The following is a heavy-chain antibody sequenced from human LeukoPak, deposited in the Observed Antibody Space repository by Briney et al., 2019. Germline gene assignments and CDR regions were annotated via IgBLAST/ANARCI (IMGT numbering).Heavy chain of an antibody. Sequence: PSETLSLTCTVSGGSISSGSYYWSWIRQPAGKGLEWIGRIYTSGSTSYNPSLKSRVTMSVDTSKNQFSLKLSSVTAADTAVYYCARDGIAVAGYYYYMDVWGKGTTVTISS. D-gene: IGHD6-19*01. CDR2: IYTSGST. CDR1: GGSISSGSYY. CDR3: ARDGIAVAGYYYYMDV. J-gene: IGHJ6*03. V-gene: IGHV4-61*02.